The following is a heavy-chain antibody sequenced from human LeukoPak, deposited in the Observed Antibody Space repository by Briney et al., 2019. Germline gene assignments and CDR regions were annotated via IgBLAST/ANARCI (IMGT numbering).Heavy chain of an antibody. V-gene: IGHV4-59*12. CDR3: ARDPGWLDFDY. J-gene: IGHJ4*02. CDR1: GGSISSDY. Sequence: SETLSLTCTVSGGSISSDYWSWIRQPPGRGLEWIGYIYYSGSTNYNPSLESRVTISVDTSKNQFSLQLNSVTPEDTAVYCCARDPGWLDFDYWGQGTLVTVSS. CDR2: IYYSGST. D-gene: IGHD6-19*01.